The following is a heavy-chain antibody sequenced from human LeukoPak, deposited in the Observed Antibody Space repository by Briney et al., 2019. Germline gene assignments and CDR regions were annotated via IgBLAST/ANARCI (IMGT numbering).Heavy chain of an antibody. J-gene: IGHJ6*02. CDR2: SHAGNGDT. Sequence: ASVKVSCTASGYTFTSSAIHWVRQAPGHRLEWLGWSHAGNGDTKYSPEFQGRFTITSDTSASTAYMELSSLRSEDMALYYCARGAYYGMDVWGQGTTVTVSS. V-gene: IGHV1-3*02. CDR1: GYTFTSSA. CDR3: ARGAYYGMDV.